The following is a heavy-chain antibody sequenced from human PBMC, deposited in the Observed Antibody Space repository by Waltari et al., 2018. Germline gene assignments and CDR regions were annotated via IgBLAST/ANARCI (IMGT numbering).Heavy chain of an antibody. CDR3: TRAKYISGRGRWFDP. D-gene: IGHD6-25*01. J-gene: IGHJ5*02. CDR2: INPDGTIS. CDR1: GFALRGHW. V-gene: IGHV3-74*01. Sequence: EVELVESGGGVVQPGGSMSLSCSAPGFALRGHWIHWVRQSPGNGLMWVSRINPDGTISSHADFVKGRFTISRDTATDTVSLEMNSLTADDTAMYYCTRAKYISGRGRWFDPWGQGTLVTVSS.